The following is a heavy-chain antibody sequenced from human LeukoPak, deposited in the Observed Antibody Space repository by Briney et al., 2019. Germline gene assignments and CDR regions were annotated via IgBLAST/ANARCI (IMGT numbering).Heavy chain of an antibody. V-gene: IGHV3-30-3*01. CDR2: ISYDGSNK. CDR3: ASVVVPAALGAFDI. Sequence: GGSLRLSCAASGFTFSSYAMHWVRQAPGKGLEWVAVISYDGSNKYYADSVKGRFTISRDNSKNTLYLQMNSLRAEDTAVYYCASVVVPAALGAFDIWGQGTMVTVSS. D-gene: IGHD2-2*01. J-gene: IGHJ3*02. CDR1: GFTFSSYA.